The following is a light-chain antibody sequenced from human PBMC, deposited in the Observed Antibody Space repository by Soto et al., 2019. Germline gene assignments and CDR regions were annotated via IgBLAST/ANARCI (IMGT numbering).Light chain of an antibody. Sequence: DIQMTQSPSSVSASVGDRVTITCRASQGISRWLAWYQQKPGEAPKLLIYAASSLQSGVPSRFSGSGSGTDFHTTISSRQPEDCATYTCQQANNFPYTFGQGTKLEIK. CDR1: QGISRW. V-gene: IGKV1-12*02. J-gene: IGKJ2*01. CDR2: AAS. CDR3: QQANNFPYT.